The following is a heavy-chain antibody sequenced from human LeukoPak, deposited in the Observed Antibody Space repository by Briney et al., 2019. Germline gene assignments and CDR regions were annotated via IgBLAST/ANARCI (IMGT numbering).Heavy chain of an antibody. CDR1: GGYISSYY. CDR3: ARIADSGYDFRGGADY. V-gene: IGHV4-59*01. CDR2: NYYSGST. D-gene: IGHD5-12*01. Sequence: PSETLSLTCCVSGGYISSYYWSWIRQPPAKGLEWIGYNYYSGSTHYNPSLKSRVTISVVTSKTDFSLSLKLGSVTAADTAVYYCARIADSGYDFRGGADYWGQGTLVTVSS. J-gene: IGHJ4*02.